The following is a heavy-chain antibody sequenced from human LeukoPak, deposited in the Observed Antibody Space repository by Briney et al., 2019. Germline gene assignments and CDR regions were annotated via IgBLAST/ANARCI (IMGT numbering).Heavy chain of an antibody. J-gene: IGHJ4*02. D-gene: IGHD6-19*01. CDR3: AKDMGGAVAGFDY. CDR2: IKEDGNEK. CDR1: GFTFRNYW. V-gene: IGHV3-7*03. Sequence: GGSLRLSCAASGFTFRNYWMSWVRQAPGKGLEWVANIKEDGNEKYYVDSVKGRFTISRDNAKNSLFLQMNSLRAEDTALYYCAKDMGGAVAGFDYWGQGTLVTVSS.